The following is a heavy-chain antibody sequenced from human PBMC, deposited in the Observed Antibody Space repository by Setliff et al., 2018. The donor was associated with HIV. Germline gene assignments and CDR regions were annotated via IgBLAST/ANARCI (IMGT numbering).Heavy chain of an antibody. CDR2: ISSSSSYI. V-gene: IGHV3-21*01. CDR3: ARVGCSGSYYGLYDY. CDR1: GFTFSSYS. Sequence: LRLSCAASGFTFSSYSMNWVRRAPGKGLEWVSSISSSSSYIYYADSVKGRFTISRDNAKNSLYLQMNSLRAEDTAVYYCARVGCSGSYYGLYDYWGQGTLVTVSS. J-gene: IGHJ4*02. D-gene: IGHD1-26*01.